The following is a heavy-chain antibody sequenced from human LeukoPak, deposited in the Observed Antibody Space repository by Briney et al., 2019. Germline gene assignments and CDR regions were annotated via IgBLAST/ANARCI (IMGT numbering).Heavy chain of an antibody. CDR3: ARSYSSWYSFDY. J-gene: IGHJ4*02. V-gene: IGHV3-74*01. CDR2: INSDGSST. Sequence: PGGSLRLSCAASGFTVSGSYFHWVRQAPGKGLVWVSRINSDGSSTSYADSVKGRFTISRDNAKNTLYLQMNSLRAEDTAVYYCARSYSSWYSFDYWGQGTLVTVSS. D-gene: IGHD6-13*01. CDR1: GFTVSGSY.